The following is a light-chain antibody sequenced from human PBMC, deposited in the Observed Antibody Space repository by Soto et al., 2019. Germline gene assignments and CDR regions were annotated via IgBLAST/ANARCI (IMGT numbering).Light chain of an antibody. Sequence: QSALTQPASVSGSPGQSITISCAGSNSDIDSYKYVSWFQQHPGKAPKLIISEVSDRPSGVSTRFSGSKSGNTASLTISGLQPEDEADYYCAAWDDSLNGWVFGGGTKLTVL. CDR2: EVS. J-gene: IGLJ3*02. CDR3: AAWDDSLNGWV. CDR1: NSDIDSYKY. V-gene: IGLV2-14*01.